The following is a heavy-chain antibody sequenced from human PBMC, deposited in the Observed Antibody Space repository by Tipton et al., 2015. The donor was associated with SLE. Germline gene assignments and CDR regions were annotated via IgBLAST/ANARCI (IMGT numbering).Heavy chain of an antibody. CDR1: GVSINSYY. V-gene: IGHV4-59*01. Sequence: TLSLTCSVSGVSINSYYWSWIRQPPGKGLEWIGYFHYSRSTQYNPSLRSRVPILVDTSKNQFSLKLNSVTAADTAVYYCARDRRRSETYYFCLDVWGRGTTVTVSS. J-gene: IGHJ6*02. D-gene: IGHD1-26*01. CDR2: FHYSRST. CDR3: ARDRRRSETYYFCLDV.